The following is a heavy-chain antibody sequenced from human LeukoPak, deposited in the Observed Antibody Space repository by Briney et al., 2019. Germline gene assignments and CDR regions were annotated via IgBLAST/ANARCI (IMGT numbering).Heavy chain of an antibody. CDR3: ARVGYGDSHFDY. CDR2: IYHSGST. D-gene: IGHD4-17*01. Sequence: SETLSLTCAVYGGSFSGYYWSWIRQPPGKGLEWIGEIYHSGSTNYNPSLKSRVTISVDKSKNQFSLKLSSVTAADTAVYYCARVGYGDSHFDYWGQGTLVTVSS. J-gene: IGHJ4*02. V-gene: IGHV4-34*01. CDR1: GGSFSGYY.